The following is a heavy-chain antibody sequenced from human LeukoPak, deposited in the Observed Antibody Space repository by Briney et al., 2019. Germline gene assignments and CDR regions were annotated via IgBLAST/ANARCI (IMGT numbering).Heavy chain of an antibody. CDR2: INWNGGST. CDR3: ARGPLFGEFKGFDP. D-gene: IGHD3-10*01. J-gene: IGHJ5*01. Sequence: GGSLRLSCAASGFSFDEYGMSWVRQAPGKGLEWVSGINWNGGSTGYADSVKGRFTISRDNAKKSLYLQMNGLRAEDTALYHCARGPLFGEFKGFDPWGQGTLVTVSS. CDR1: GFSFDEYG. V-gene: IGHV3-20*01.